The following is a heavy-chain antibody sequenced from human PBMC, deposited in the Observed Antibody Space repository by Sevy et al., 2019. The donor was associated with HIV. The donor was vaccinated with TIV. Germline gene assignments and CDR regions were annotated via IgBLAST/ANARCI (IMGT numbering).Heavy chain of an antibody. Sequence: SETLSLTCAVSNYSISSGYYWGWIRQSPGKGLEWIGNIYHSGSTYYNPSIKSRVTISVDASKNYFSLRLTSVTAADTAVYYCARASGGDRLDYYGMDVWGQGTTVTVSS. CDR3: ARASGGDRLDYYGMDV. CDR2: IYHSGST. V-gene: IGHV4-38-2*01. D-gene: IGHD2-15*01. J-gene: IGHJ6*02. CDR1: NYSISSGYY.